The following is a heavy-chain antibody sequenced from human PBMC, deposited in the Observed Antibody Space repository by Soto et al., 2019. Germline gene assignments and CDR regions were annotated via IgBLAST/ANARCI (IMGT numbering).Heavy chain of an antibody. CDR1: GYTFSNYG. V-gene: IGHV1-18*01. D-gene: IGHD2-2*01. CDR3: ARVVPGAEAWFGP. J-gene: IGHJ5*02. Sequence: ASVKVSCKTSGYTFSNYGITWVRQAPGQPLEWLGWISLYSDGTNYAQKFQVRVSMTTDTSTTTAYMDLRSLRSDDTAVYYCARVVPGAEAWFGPWGQGTLVTVSS. CDR2: ISLYSDGT.